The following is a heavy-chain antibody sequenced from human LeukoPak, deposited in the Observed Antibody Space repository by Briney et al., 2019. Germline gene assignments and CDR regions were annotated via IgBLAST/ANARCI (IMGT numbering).Heavy chain of an antibody. CDR3: TKAYCGGDCYLNYFDY. Sequence: PGGSLRLSCAASGFTFISYSIHWVRQAPGKGLEWVAFIRYDGSNKYYADSVKGRFTISRDNSKNTVYLQMNSLKTEDTAVYYCTKAYCGGDCYLNYFDYWGQGTLVTVSS. D-gene: IGHD2-21*02. CDR2: IRYDGSNK. CDR1: GFTFISYS. J-gene: IGHJ4*02. V-gene: IGHV3-30*02.